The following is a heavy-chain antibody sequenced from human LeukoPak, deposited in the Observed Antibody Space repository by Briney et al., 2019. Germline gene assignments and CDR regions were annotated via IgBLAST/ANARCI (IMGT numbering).Heavy chain of an antibody. Sequence: SETLSLTCAVSGYSISSGYYWGWIRQPPGKGLEWVGSIYHSGSTYYNPSLKSRVTISVDTSKNQFSLKLSSVTAADTAVYYCARDSTALWFGELLRDYWGQGTLVTVSS. J-gene: IGHJ4*02. V-gene: IGHV4-38-2*02. CDR1: GYSISSGYY. CDR2: IYHSGST. D-gene: IGHD3-10*01. CDR3: ARDSTALWFGELLRDY.